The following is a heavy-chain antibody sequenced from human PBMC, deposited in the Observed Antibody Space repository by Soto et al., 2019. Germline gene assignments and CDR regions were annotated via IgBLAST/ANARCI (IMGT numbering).Heavy chain of an antibody. CDR2: IYYSGST. V-gene: IGHV4-59*08. CDR1: GGSISSYY. J-gene: IGHJ4*02. D-gene: IGHD1-26*01. Sequence: QVQLQESGPGLVKPSETLSLTCTVSGGSISSYYWSWIRQPPGKGLEWIGYIYYSGSTNYNPSLRRRVTISVDTSKIQFSLKLSSVTAADPAVYYCARRYGGNLDYWGQGTLVTVSS. CDR3: ARRYGGNLDY.